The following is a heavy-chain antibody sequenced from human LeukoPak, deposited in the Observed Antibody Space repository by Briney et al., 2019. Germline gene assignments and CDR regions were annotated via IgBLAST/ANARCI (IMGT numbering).Heavy chain of an antibody. V-gene: IGHV3-7*05. CDR3: ARGGGSVDY. J-gene: IGHJ4*02. CDR1: GFTFSSYE. CDR2: IKQDGSDK. Sequence: GGSLRLSCAASGFTFSSYEMNWVRQAPGKGLEWVANIKQDGSDKYYVDSVKGRFTISRDNAKNSLYLQMNSLRAEDTAVYYCARGGGSVDYWGQGTLVTVSS. D-gene: IGHD4-23*01.